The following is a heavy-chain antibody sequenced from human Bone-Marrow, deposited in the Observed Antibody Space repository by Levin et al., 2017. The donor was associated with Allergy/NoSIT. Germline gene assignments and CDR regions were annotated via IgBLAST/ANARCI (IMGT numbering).Heavy chain of an antibody. D-gene: IGHD1/OR15-1a*01. Sequence: AGGSLRLSCKVSGFTLSDLFMDWVRQAPGKGLEWLTRSRNKVNRYSTEYAASVKGRFIISRDDSKNLLYLQMNSLKTEDTAVYYCVSTATGTSFDSWGQGTLVTVSS. V-gene: IGHV3-72*01. CDR1: GFTLSDLF. CDR2: SRNKVNRYST. CDR3: VSTATGTSFDS. J-gene: IGHJ4*02.